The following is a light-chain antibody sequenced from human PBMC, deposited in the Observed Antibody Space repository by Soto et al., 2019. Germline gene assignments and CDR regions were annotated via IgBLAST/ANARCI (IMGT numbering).Light chain of an antibody. CDR3: QQYNPYSRT. CDR1: QSISSY. CDR2: AAS. J-gene: IGKJ1*01. V-gene: IGKV1-39*01. Sequence: DIQMTQSPSSLSASVGDRVTITCRASQSISSYLNWYQQKPGKAHKFLMYAASSLQSGVPSRFSGSGSGTDFTLTISSLQPDDFAMYYCQQYNPYSRTFGQGTKVDIK.